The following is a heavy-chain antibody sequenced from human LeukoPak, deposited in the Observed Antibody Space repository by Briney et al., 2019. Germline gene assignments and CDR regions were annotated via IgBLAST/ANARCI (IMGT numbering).Heavy chain of an antibody. V-gene: IGHV3-7*05. CDR1: GFTFSTYW. CDR2: IKEDGSQK. D-gene: IGHD3-22*01. J-gene: IGHJ4*02. CDR3: AKDLQYYASSSGYYYFDY. Sequence: GGSLRLSCAASGFTFSTYWMAWVRQAPGKGLEWVANIKEDGSQKNYVDSVRGRFIISRDNDKNLLYLQMNSLTAEDTAVYYCAKDLQYYASSSGYYYFDYWGQGTLVTVSS.